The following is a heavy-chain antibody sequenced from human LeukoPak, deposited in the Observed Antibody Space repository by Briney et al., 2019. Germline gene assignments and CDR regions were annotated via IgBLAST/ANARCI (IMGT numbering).Heavy chain of an antibody. CDR1: GFTFSSYA. CDR3: AKDTLGAGSGFDY. CDR2: ISGSGGST. D-gene: IGHD3-10*01. Sequence: GGSLRLPCAPCGFTFSSYAMSWVRQAPGKGLEWVSAISGSGGSTYYADSVKGRFTISRDNSKNTLYLQMNSLRAEDTAVYYCAKDTLGAGSGFDYWGQGTLVTVSS. V-gene: IGHV3-23*01. J-gene: IGHJ4*02.